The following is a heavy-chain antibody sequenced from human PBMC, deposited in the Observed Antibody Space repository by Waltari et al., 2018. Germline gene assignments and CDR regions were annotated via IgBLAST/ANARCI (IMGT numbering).Heavy chain of an antibody. CDR1: GHSFSTHY. Sequence: VQLVQSGAEVTKPGESLTLPCKTSGHSFSTHYLAWVRQVPGKGLEWVGLIYPADSDSTISPSFQGQVSISVDKSTNTTFLQWRSLKASDTAMYYCASGYYSRPIDSWGQGTLVSVSS. V-gene: IGHV5-51*01. CDR2: IYPADSDS. CDR3: ASGYYSRPIDS. J-gene: IGHJ4*02. D-gene: IGHD2-21*01.